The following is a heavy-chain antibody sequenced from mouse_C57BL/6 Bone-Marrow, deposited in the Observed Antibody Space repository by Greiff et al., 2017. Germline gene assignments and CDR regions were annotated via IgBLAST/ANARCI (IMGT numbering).Heavy chain of an antibody. CDR1: GYSFTSYY. V-gene: IGHV1-66*01. D-gene: IGHD1-1*01. CDR3: ARGATVADY. Sequence: VKLVESGPELVKPGASVKISCKASGYSFTSYYIHWVKQRPGQGLEWIGWIYPGSGNTKYTEKFKGKATLTADTSSSTAYMQLSSLTSEDSAVYYCARGATVADYWGQGTTLTVSS. CDR2: IYPGSGNT. J-gene: IGHJ2*01.